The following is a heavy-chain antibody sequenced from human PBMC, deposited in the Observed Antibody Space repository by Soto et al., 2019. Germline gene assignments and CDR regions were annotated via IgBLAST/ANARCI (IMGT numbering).Heavy chain of an antibody. J-gene: IGHJ4*02. CDR1: ELSFSDYW. Sequence: EVQLVESGGGFVQPGGSLRLSCSASELSFSDYWMTWVRQAPGKGLEWVASIKKDGSEKSYVDSVKGRFTISRDNAKNSLYLHMSSLRDEDTAVYYCARRAAVVGLDYLGQGALVTVSS. D-gene: IGHD6-13*01. CDR2: IKKDGSEK. V-gene: IGHV3-7*01. CDR3: ARRAAVVGLDY.